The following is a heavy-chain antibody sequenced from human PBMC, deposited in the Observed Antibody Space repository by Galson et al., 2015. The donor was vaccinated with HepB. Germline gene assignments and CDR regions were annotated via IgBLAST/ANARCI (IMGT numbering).Heavy chain of an antibody. J-gene: IGHJ5*02. V-gene: IGHV4-31*11. D-gene: IGHD3-3*01. CDR2: IYYNRRT. CDR3: SRTRLTIFWAFIPVVHWFDP. CDR1: SGDFNSGVFY. Sequence: TLSLPCAVSSGDFNSGVFYWSWIRPPPGKGLEWIGYIYYNRRTSYNPSLQNRLILSLDTSENQVSLRLTSVTAADTAGYYCSRTRLTIFWAFIPVVHWFDPSGHGTVVTVSS.